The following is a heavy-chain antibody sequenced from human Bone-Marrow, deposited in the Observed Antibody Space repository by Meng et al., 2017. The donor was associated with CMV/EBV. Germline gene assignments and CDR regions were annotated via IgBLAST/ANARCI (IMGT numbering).Heavy chain of an antibody. J-gene: IGHJ4*02. CDR2: IYYGGST. Sequence: SETLSLTCTVSGGSISSSSYYWGWIRQPPGKGLEWIGGIYYGGSTYYNPSLKSRVTISVDTSKNQFSLKLSSVTAADTAVYYCARDLRGHDYVWGSYRYNFDYWGQGTLVTVSS. V-gene: IGHV4-39*07. CDR1: GGSISSSSYY. CDR3: ARDLRGHDYVWGSYRYNFDY. D-gene: IGHD3-16*02.